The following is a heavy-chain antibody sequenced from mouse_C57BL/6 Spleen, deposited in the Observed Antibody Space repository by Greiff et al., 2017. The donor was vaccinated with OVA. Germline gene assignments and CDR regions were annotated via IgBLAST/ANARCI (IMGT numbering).Heavy chain of an antibody. CDR1: GYSFTGYW. CDR2: IDPSDSYT. Sequence: QVQLQQPGAELVMPGASVKLSCKASGYSFTGYWMHWVKQRPGQGLEWIGEIDPSDSYTNYNQKFKAKATLTVDKSSSTAYMQLSSLTSEDSAVYYCARSPKYYGSSPWYFEGWGTGTKVTVAA. J-gene: IGHJ1*03. D-gene: IGHD1-1*01. V-gene: IGHV1-69*01. CDR3: ARSPKYYGSSPWYFEG.